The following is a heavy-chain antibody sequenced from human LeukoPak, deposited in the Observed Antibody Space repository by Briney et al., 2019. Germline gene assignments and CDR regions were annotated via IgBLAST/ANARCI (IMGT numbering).Heavy chain of an antibody. CDR1: GYSFTSYW. V-gene: IGHV5-51*01. CDR2: IYPCDSDT. CDR3: ARPYYDRSGFQSSWFEP. Sequence: GESLKISCKGSGYSFTSYWIGWVRQMPGKGLEGMGIIYPCDSDTRYSTSFQGQVTISADKSISTAYLQWSSLKASDTAMYYCARPYYDRSGFQSSWFEPWGQGTMVTVSS. D-gene: IGHD3-22*01. J-gene: IGHJ5*02.